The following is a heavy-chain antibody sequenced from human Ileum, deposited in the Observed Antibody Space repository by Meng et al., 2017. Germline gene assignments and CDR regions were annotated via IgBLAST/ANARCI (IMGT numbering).Heavy chain of an antibody. CDR1: GFTFSNYA. Sequence: GGSLRLSCAASGFTFSNYAMSWVRQAPGKGLEWVSCISGSGGSTYYADSVKGRFTISRDNPKNTLYLQMKSLRGEDTAVYYCTKDRGIAAAVRGMDVWGQGTMVTVSS. V-gene: IGHV3-23*01. D-gene: IGHD6-13*01. CDR3: TKDRGIAAAVRGMDV. CDR2: ISGSGGST. J-gene: IGHJ6*02.